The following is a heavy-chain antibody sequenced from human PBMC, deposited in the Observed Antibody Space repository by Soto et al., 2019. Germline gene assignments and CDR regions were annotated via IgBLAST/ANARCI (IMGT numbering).Heavy chain of an antibody. Sequence: GGSLRLSCAASGFTFSDHWMSWVRQAPGKGLEFVANIKQDGSEDFYVDSVEGRFTISRDNANNALYLQMSGLRAEDTAVYYCTRGYCSGGSCYYEFFFVDWGHGTLVTVSS. CDR1: GFTFSDHW. CDR3: TRGYCSGGSCYYEFFFVD. D-gene: IGHD2-15*01. V-gene: IGHV3-7*03. CDR2: IKQDGSED. J-gene: IGHJ4*01.